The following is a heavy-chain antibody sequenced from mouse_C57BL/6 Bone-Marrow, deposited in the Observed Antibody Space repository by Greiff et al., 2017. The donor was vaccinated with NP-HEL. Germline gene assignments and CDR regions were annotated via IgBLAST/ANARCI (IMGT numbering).Heavy chain of an antibody. CDR1: GFTFSSSG. CDR2: ISSGGSYT. V-gene: IGHV5-6*01. Sequence: EVKLMESGGDLVKPGGSLKLSCAASGFTFSSSGMSWVRQTPDKRLEWVATISSGGSYTYYPDSVKGRFTISRDNAKNTLYLQMSSLKSEDTAMYYCARHESPAWFAYWGQGTLVTVSA. CDR3: ARHESPAWFAY. J-gene: IGHJ3*01.